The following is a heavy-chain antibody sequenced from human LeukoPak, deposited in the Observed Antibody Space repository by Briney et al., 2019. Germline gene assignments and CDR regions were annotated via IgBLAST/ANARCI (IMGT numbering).Heavy chain of an antibody. Sequence: WETLSLTCGVSGDSISSTTWWSWVRQPPGKGLEWMGEIYHSGSTNYNPSLKSRVTISVDKPKNQFSLKLSSVTAADTAVYYCARGGTGHLDYWGQGTLVTVSS. CDR3: ARGGTGHLDY. V-gene: IGHV4-4*02. CDR1: GDSISSTTW. CDR2: IYHSGST. D-gene: IGHD7-27*01. J-gene: IGHJ4*02.